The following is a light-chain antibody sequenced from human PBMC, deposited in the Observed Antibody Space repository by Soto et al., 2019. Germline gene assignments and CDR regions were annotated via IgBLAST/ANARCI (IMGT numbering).Light chain of an antibody. V-gene: IGKV1-39*01. J-gene: IGKJ5*01. CDR3: QRSYSIPIT. CDR2: AAS. Sequence: DIMMTQSPSSLSVSLGDRATLTCRASQSVGGYLDWYQQKPGKAPKLLIYAASRLQSGVPSRFGGRGARTDSTLTISSLPPEDVATYYRQRSYSIPITFGQGTRLEIK. CDR1: QSVGGY.